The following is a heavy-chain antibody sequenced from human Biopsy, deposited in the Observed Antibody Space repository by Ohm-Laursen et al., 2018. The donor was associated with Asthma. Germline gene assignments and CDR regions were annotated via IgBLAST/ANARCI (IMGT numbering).Heavy chain of an antibody. Sequence: SLRLSCSASGFTFSNYGMHWVRQAPGKGLDWVAVISFDGSNKNYRDSVKGRFTISRDNSRNTLHLQMNSLRAEDTAVYYCAKDVFPGWELRRGPDYWGQGTLVTVSS. J-gene: IGHJ4*02. V-gene: IGHV3-30*18. CDR3: AKDVFPGWELRRGPDY. CDR2: ISFDGSNK. D-gene: IGHD1-26*01. CDR1: GFTFSNYG.